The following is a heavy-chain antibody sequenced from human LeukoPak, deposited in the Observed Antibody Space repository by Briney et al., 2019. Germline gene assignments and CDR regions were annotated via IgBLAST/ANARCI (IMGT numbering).Heavy chain of an antibody. CDR2: ITTYNGHT. D-gene: IGHD6-13*01. J-gene: IGHJ6*03. V-gene: IGHV1-18*01. CDR1: GYTFTSYG. CDR3: ARATAAGLYYYYYMDV. Sequence: ASVKVSCKASGYTFTSYGVSWVRQAPGQGLEWMGWITTYNGHTNYAQKLQGRVTMTTDTSTSTAYMELRSLRSDDTAVYYCARATAAGLYYYYYMDVWGKGTTVTVSS.